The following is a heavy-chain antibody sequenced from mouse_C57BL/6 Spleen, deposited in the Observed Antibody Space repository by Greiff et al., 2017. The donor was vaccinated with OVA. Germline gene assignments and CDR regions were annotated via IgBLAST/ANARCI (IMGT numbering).Heavy chain of an antibody. CDR2: IDPSDSYT. V-gene: IGHV1-69*01. CDR3: ARGTY. CDR1: GYTFTSYW. J-gene: IGHJ3*01. Sequence: QVQLQQPGAELVMPGASVKLSCKASGYTFTSYWMHWVKQRPGQGLEWIGEIDPSDSYTNYNQKFKGKSTLTVDKSSSTPYMQLSSLTSEDSAVYYCARGTYWGQGTLVTVSA.